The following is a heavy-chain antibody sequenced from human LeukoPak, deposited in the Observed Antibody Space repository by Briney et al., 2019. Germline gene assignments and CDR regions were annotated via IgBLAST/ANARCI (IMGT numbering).Heavy chain of an antibody. CDR3: ARGGGLDV. J-gene: IGHJ6*02. CDR2: ISGGGGST. V-gene: IGHV3-23*01. D-gene: IGHD3-16*01. Sequence: PGGSLRLSCAASGFTFTSYSMNWVRQAPGKGLEWVSTISGGGGSTYYADSVKGRFTIPRDNAKNSLYLQMSNLRAEDTAVYFCARGGGLDVWGQGATVTVSS. CDR1: GFTFTSYS.